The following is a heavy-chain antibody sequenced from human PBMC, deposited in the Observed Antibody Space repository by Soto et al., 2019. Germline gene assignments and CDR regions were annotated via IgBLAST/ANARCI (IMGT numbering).Heavy chain of an antibody. CDR2: ISSSSSTI. Sequence: PGGSLRLSCAASGFTFSSYSMNWVRQAPGKGLEWVSYISSSSSTIYYADSVKGRFTISRDNAKNSLYLQMNSLRAEDTAVYYCAGVYYDSSDWGQGTLVTVSS. J-gene: IGHJ4*02. D-gene: IGHD3-22*01. V-gene: IGHV3-48*01. CDR1: GFTFSSYS. CDR3: AGVYYDSSD.